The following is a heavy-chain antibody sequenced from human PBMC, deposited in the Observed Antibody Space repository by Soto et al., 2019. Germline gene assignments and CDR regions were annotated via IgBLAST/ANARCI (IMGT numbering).Heavy chain of an antibody. CDR1: GGSFSGYY. V-gene: IGHV4-34*01. Sequence: SETLSLTCAVYGGSFSGYYWSWIRQPPGKGLEWIGEINHSGSTNYNPSLKSRVTISVDTSKNQFSLKLSSVTAADTAVYYCARSSTVVTRKYFQHWGQGTLVTVSS. D-gene: IGHD4-17*01. CDR3: ARSSTVVTRKYFQH. CDR2: INHSGST. J-gene: IGHJ1*01.